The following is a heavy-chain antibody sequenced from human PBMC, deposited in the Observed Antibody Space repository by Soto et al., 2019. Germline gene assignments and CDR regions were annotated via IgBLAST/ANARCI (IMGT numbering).Heavy chain of an antibody. J-gene: IGHJ4*02. V-gene: IGHV3-48*02. Sequence: SLRLSCAASGFTFSSYNMHWVRQAPGKGLEWVSYITGPSSSVYYADSVKGRFTISRDNAKNSLYLLMNSLRDEDTAVYYCARPRSGDRQGFDYWGQGTLVTVSS. CDR3: ARPRSGDRQGFDY. CDR2: ITGPSSSV. CDR1: GFTFSSYN. D-gene: IGHD1-26*01.